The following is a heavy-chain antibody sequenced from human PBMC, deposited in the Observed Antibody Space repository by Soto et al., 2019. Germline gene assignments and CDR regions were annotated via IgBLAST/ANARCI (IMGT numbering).Heavy chain of an antibody. CDR1: GFTLSSYS. Sequence: EVQLVESGGGLIQPGVSLRLSCADTGFTLSSYSMNWVRQAPGKGLEWISYISSRSDIIYYADSVKGRFTISRDNARNSLYLQMNSLRDEDTAVYYCARPYSNRWSIYYGMDVWGQGTTVTVSS. CDR2: ISSRSDII. J-gene: IGHJ6*02. D-gene: IGHD6-13*01. CDR3: ARPYSNRWSIYYGMDV. V-gene: IGHV3-48*02.